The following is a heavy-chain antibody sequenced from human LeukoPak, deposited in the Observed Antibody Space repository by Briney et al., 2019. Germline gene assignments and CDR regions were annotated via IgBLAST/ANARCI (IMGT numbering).Heavy chain of an antibody. V-gene: IGHV5-51*01. CDR2: IYPSDSDT. J-gene: IGHJ4*02. CDR3: ARLPYCTNGICLYYFDY. CDR1: GYSFTSYW. D-gene: IGHD2-8*01. Sequence: GESLKISCKGSGYSFTSYWIGWVRQMPGKGLEWMAIIYPSDSDTKYSPSVQGQVTVSADKSISTAYLQWSSLKASDTAMYYCARLPYCTNGICLYYFDYWGQGTLVTVSS.